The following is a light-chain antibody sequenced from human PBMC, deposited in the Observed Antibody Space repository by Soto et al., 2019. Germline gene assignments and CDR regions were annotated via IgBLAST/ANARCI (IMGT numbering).Light chain of an antibody. J-gene: IGKJ1*01. CDR1: QSVSSD. Sequence: EIVMTQSPATLSVSPGERATLSCRASQSVSSDLAWYHQKPGQAPRLLIYGASTRATGITARFSGSGSGTEFTLTINSLQSEDFAVYYCQQYNNWPRTFGPGTKVDIK. CDR3: QQYNNWPRT. CDR2: GAS. V-gene: IGKV3-15*01.